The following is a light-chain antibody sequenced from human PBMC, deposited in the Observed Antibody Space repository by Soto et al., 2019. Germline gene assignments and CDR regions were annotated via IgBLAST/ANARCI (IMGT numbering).Light chain of an antibody. CDR1: QSVSSSY. Sequence: EIVLTQSPGTLSLSPGERATLSCRASQSVSSSYLAWYQQKPGQAPRLLIYGASSRATGIPDRLSGSGPRKDITVAISRLETKDFAVYYCQLYGGSPPGLSFGGGIKVEIK. CDR2: GAS. CDR3: QLYGGSPPGLS. V-gene: IGKV3-20*01. J-gene: IGKJ4*01.